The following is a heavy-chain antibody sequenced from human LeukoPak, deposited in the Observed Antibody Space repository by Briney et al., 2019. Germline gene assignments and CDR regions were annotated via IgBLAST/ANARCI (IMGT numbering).Heavy chain of an antibody. Sequence: GGSLRLSCAASGFTFSSYGMSWVRQAPGKGLEWVSAISGSGGSTYYADSVKGRFTISRDNSKNTLYLQMNSLRAEDTAVYYCAKSEGLRYFDWLSSPPSTRDYWGQGTLVTVSS. V-gene: IGHV3-23*01. D-gene: IGHD3-9*01. J-gene: IGHJ4*02. CDR1: GFTFSSYG. CDR3: AKSEGLRYFDWLSSPPSTRDY. CDR2: ISGSGGST.